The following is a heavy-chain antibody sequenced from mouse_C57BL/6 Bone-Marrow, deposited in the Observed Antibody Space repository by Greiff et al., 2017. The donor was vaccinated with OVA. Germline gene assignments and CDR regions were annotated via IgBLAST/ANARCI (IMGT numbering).Heavy chain of an antibody. CDR2: IWSGGIT. Sequence: QVQLQQSGPGLVQPSQSLSITCTVSGFSLTSYGVHWVRQSPGKGLEWLGVIWSGGITDYNAAFISRLSISKDNSKSQVFFKMNSLQADDTAIYYCARWGLRYYFDYWGQGTTLTVSS. V-gene: IGHV2-2*01. D-gene: IGHD1-1*01. J-gene: IGHJ2*01. CDR1: GFSLTSYG. CDR3: ARWGLRYYFDY.